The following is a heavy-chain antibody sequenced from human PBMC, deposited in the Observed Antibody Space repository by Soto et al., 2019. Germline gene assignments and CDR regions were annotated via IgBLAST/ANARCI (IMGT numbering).Heavy chain of an antibody. CDR3: ARDQPLYDGFWSGYLNTGYFYL. Sequence: EVQLVESGGGLVSPGGSLRLSCAASGFTFSAFSMNWIRQAPGKGLEWVSSISSGSRDIYYADSVKGRFTTSRDDAKNSLYLQMNGLRAEDTAVYYCARDQPLYDGFWSGYLNTGYFYLWGQGTLVTVSS. D-gene: IGHD3-3*01. CDR1: GFTFSAFS. J-gene: IGHJ1*01. CDR2: ISSGSRDI. V-gene: IGHV3-21*02.